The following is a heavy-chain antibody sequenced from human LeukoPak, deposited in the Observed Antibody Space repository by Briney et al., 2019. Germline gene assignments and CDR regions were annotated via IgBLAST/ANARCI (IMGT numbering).Heavy chain of an antibody. Sequence: ASVKVSCKASGYTFSDYYIHWVRQAPGQRLEWMGWISAYNGNTNYAQKLQGRVTMTTDTSTSTAYMELRSLRSDDTAVYYCARSAIRTEYFEHWGQGTLVTVSS. D-gene: IGHD2-2*01. CDR1: GYTFSDYY. CDR2: ISAYNGNT. CDR3: ARSAIRTEYFEH. V-gene: IGHV1-18*01. J-gene: IGHJ1*01.